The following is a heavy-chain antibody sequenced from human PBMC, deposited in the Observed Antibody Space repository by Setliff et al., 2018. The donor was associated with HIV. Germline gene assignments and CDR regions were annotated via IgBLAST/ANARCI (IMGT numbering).Heavy chain of an antibody. CDR3: ARDRHASSYYDILTGYQGAWGMDV. V-gene: IGHV4-39*07. CDR2: IYYSGST. J-gene: IGHJ6*02. CDR1: GGSISNSRYY. Sequence: PSETLSLTCTVSGGSISNSRYYWSWIRQPPGKGLEWIGSIYYSGSTYYNPSLKRRVTISVDTSKNQFSLKLSSVTAADTAVDYCARDRHASSYYDILTGYQGAWGMDVWGQGTTVTVSS. D-gene: IGHD3-9*01.